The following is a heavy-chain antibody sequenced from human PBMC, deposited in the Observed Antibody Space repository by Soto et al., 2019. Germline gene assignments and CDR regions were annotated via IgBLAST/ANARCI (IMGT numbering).Heavy chain of an antibody. V-gene: IGHV4-39*01. Sequence: PSETLSLTCTVSGGSISSSSYYWGWIRQPPGKGLEWIGSIYYSGSTYYNPSLKSRVTISVDTSKNQFSLKLSSVTAADTAVYYCARHVVMYYYGSGSYYRADYYYYYMDIWGKGTTVTVSS. J-gene: IGHJ6*03. D-gene: IGHD3-10*01. CDR2: IYYSGST. CDR1: GGSISSSSYY. CDR3: ARHVVMYYYGSGSYYRADYYYYYMDI.